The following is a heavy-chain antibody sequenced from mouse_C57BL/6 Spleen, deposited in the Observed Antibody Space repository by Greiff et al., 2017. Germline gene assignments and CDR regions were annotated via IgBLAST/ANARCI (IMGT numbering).Heavy chain of an antibody. CDR3: ARESPYWYFDV. Sequence: EVMLVESGGGLVKPGGSLKLSCAASGFTFSDYGMHWVRQAPEKGLEWVAYISSGSSTIYYADTVKGRFTISRDNAKNTLFLQMTSLRSEDTAMYYCARESPYWYFDVWGTGTTVTVSS. CDR2: ISSGSSTI. CDR1: GFTFSDYG. V-gene: IGHV5-17*01. J-gene: IGHJ1*03.